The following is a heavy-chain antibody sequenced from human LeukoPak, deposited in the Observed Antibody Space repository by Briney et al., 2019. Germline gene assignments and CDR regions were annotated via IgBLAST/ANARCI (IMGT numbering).Heavy chain of an antibody. Sequence: GGSLRLSCAASGFTFNTYGMSWVRQAPGKGLEWVSAISGSGGSTYYADSVKGRFTISRDNSKNTPYLQMNSLRAEDTAVYYCAKGNYGEKIDYWGPGTLVTVSS. D-gene: IGHD4-17*01. J-gene: IGHJ4*02. CDR2: ISGSGGST. V-gene: IGHV3-23*01. CDR1: GFTFNTYG. CDR3: AKGNYGEKIDY.